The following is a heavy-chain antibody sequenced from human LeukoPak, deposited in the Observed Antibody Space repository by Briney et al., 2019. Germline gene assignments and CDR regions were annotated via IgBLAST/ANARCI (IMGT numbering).Heavy chain of an antibody. J-gene: IGHJ5*02. CDR2: MSSYNGNT. CDR3: ARGTGLSGWYGVTPTDNWFDP. CDR1: GYTFTSYG. Sequence: ASVKVSFKSSGYTFTSYGISWVRQPPAQGLDGMGCMSSYNGNTNYVQRLRDGVTITTDTSTSTAYMELRSLRSDDTAVYYCARGTGLSGWYGVTPTDNWFDPWGQGTLVTVSS. V-gene: IGHV1-18*01. D-gene: IGHD6-19*01.